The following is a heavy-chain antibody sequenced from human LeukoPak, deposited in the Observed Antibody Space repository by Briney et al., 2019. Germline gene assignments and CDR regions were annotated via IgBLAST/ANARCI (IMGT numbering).Heavy chain of an antibody. CDR3: AKFVCSGSPYWSPSDY. CDR1: GFTFNKNA. V-gene: IGHV3-23*01. J-gene: IGHJ4*02. D-gene: IGHD3-10*02. Sequence: GGSLRLSCAASGFTFNKNAMNWVRQAPGKGLEWVSGITGSGNNTYYTNSVKGRFTISRDNSKNTLYLQMNNLRAEDTAVYYCAKFVCSGSPYWSPSDYWGQGVLVTVSA. CDR2: ITGSGNNT.